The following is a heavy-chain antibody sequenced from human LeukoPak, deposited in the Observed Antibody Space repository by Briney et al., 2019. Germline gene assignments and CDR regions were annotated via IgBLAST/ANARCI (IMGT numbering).Heavy chain of an antibody. V-gene: IGHV5-51*01. D-gene: IGHD1-26*01. J-gene: IGHJ4*02. Sequence: GASLKISCKGSGSSFTGYWIGWVRQLPGKGLEWMGIIYPGDSDTRYSPSFQGQVTISADKSISTAYLQWSSLKASDTAMYYCARLSGSYRSGNFDYWGQGTLVTVSS. CDR2: IYPGDSDT. CDR1: GSSFTGYW. CDR3: ARLSGSYRSGNFDY.